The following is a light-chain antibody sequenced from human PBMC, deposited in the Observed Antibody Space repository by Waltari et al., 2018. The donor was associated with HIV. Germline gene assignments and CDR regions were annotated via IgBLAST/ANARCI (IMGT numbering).Light chain of an antibody. Sequence: DIQMTQSPSSLSASVGDRVTITCRASQAISNSLAWYQQKPGKAPKLLLYAASRLESGVPSRFSGSGSETDYTLTINNLQPEDFGTYFCQQTYNTPHTFGLGTRLEVK. CDR2: AAS. V-gene: IGKV1-NL1*01. CDR3: QQTYNTPHT. CDR1: QAISNS. J-gene: IGKJ5*01.